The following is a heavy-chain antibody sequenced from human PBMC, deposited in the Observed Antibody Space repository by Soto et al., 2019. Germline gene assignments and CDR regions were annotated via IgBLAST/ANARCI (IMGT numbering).Heavy chain of an antibody. J-gene: IGHJ4*02. V-gene: IGHV4-31*03. CDR1: GGSISSGGYY. CDR2: IYYSGST. Sequence: QVQLQESGPGLVKPSQTLSLTCTVSGGSISSGGYYWSWIRQHPGKGLEWIGYIYYSGSTYYNPSLKSRVTISVDTSKNHFSLKLSSVTAADTAVYYCARVPIPRREAMATYYFDYWGQGTLVTVSS. D-gene: IGHD5-18*01. CDR3: ARVPIPRREAMATYYFDY.